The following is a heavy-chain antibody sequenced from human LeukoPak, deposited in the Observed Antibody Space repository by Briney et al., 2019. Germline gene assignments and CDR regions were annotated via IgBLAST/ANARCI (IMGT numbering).Heavy chain of an antibody. Sequence: SETLSLTCTVSGGSFSSGGYYWSWLRQHPGKGLEWIGYIYYSGSTYYNPSLKSRVTISVDTSKTQFSLKLSSVTAADTAVYYCARSKYYYDSSGTFDYSGEGTLVAVSS. CDR2: IYYSGST. CDR1: GGSFSSGGYY. J-gene: IGHJ4*02. D-gene: IGHD3-22*01. CDR3: ARSKYYYDSSGTFDY. V-gene: IGHV4-31*03.